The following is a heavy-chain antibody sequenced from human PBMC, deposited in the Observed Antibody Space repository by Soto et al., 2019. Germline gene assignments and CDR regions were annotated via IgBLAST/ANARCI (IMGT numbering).Heavy chain of an antibody. Sequence: GSLRLSCAASGFTFSNYAMNWVRQAPGKGLEWVSGIGVSGGSTYYANSVKGRFTISRDNSKNTLYLQMNSLRAEDTAVYYCAKNSGSSSYTATDVWGQGTTVTVSS. D-gene: IGHD6-6*01. J-gene: IGHJ6*02. CDR2: IGVSGGST. V-gene: IGHV3-23*01. CDR1: GFTFSNYA. CDR3: AKNSGSSSYTATDV.